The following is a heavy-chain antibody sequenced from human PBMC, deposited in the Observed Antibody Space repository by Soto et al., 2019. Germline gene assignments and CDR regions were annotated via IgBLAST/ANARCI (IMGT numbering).Heavy chain of an antibody. CDR2: ISSSSSYI. CDR3: ARDPFTIFGVDHMDV. Sequence: EVQLVESGGGLVKPGGSLRLSCAASGFTFSSYSMNWVRQAPGKGLEWVSSISSSSSYIYYADSVKGRFTISRDNAKNSLYLQMNSLRAEDTAVYYCARDPFTIFGVDHMDVWGKGTTVTVSS. CDR1: GFTFSSYS. V-gene: IGHV3-21*01. J-gene: IGHJ6*03. D-gene: IGHD3-3*01.